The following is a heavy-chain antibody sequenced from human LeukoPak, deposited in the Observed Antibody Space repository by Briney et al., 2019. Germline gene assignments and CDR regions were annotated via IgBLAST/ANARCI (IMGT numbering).Heavy chain of an antibody. D-gene: IGHD3-9*01. CDR2: ISGSGGST. Sequence: GGSLRLSCAASGFTFSSYAMSWVRQAPGKGLEWVSAISGSGGSTYYADSVKGRFTISRDNSKNTLYLQMNSLRAEDTAVYYCAKVAHYDILTGYFYFDYWGQGTLVTVSS. J-gene: IGHJ4*02. CDR1: GFTFSSYA. CDR3: AKVAHYDILTGYFYFDY. V-gene: IGHV3-23*01.